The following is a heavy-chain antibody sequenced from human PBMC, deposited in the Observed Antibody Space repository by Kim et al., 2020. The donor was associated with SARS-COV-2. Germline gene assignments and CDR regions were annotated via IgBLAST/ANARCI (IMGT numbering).Heavy chain of an antibody. D-gene: IGHD4-4*01. CDR3: ARGPNYSPFDY. V-gene: IGHV3-48*03. CDR2: IIGSGTTI. J-gene: IGHJ4*02. Sequence: GGSLRLSCVASGFTFSSYEMNWVRQAPGKGLEWVSYIIGSGTTIYYADSVSGRFTISRDNDKNSLYLQMNSLRAEDTAVYYCARGPNYSPFDYWGQGTLVTVSS. CDR1: GFTFSSYE.